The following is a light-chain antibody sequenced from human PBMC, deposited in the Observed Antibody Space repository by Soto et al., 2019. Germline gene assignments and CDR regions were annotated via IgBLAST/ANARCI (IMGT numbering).Light chain of an antibody. J-gene: IGLJ1*01. V-gene: IGLV2-14*01. CDR3: SSYTGSSTYV. CDR1: SNDVGGYKY. Sequence: QSALTQPASVSGSPGQSSTISCTGTSNDVGGYKYVSWYQQHPGKAPKLMIYEVSNRPSGVSNRFSGSKSGNTASLTISGLQAEDEADYYCSSYTGSSTYVFGTGTKVTVL. CDR2: EVS.